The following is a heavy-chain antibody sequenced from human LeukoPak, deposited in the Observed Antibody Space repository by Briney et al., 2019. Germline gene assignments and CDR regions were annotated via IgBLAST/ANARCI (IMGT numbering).Heavy chain of an antibody. CDR2: FYSSGTT. V-gene: IGHV4-39*01. J-gene: IGHJ4*02. CDR1: GGSISSLSYY. D-gene: IGHD6-13*01. CDR3: ATWDRSKSAAGARAVDHFDY. Sequence: PSEALSLTCDVSGGSISSLSYYWGWIRQPPGGGLEWIGSFYSSGTTYYNPSLKSRVTISVDTSKNQFSLSLNSVTAADTAVYYCATWDRSKSAAGARAVDHFDYWGQGTLVTVSS.